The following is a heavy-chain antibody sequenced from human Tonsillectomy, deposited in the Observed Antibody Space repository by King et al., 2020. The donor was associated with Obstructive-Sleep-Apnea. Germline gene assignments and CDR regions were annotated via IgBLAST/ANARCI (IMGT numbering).Heavy chain of an antibody. J-gene: IGHJ6*02. CDR1: GFTFTSSA. CDR3: AADLYAYSSSSPINYSYGMDV. Sequence: ELVESGPEVKKPGTSVTVSCKASGFTFTSSAVQWVRQASGQRLEWIGWIVVGSGNTNYAQKFQERVTITREMSTSTAYMELSSLRSDDTAVYYCAADLYAYSSSSPINYSYGMDVWGQGTTVTVSS. CDR2: IVVGSGNT. D-gene: IGHD6-6*01. V-gene: IGHV1-58*01.